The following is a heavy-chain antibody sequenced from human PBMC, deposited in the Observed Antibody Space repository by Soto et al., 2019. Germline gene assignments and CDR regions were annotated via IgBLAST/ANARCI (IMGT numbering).Heavy chain of an antibody. Sequence: GGSLRLSCAASGFTFSSYAMSWFRQAPGKGLEWVSAISGSGGSTYYADSVKGRFTISRDNSKNTLYLQMNSLRAEDTAVYYCAKDESSSWYTLYYFDYWGQGTLVTVSS. CDR1: GFTFSSYA. D-gene: IGHD6-13*01. J-gene: IGHJ4*02. V-gene: IGHV3-23*01. CDR3: AKDESSSWYTLYYFDY. CDR2: ISGSGGST.